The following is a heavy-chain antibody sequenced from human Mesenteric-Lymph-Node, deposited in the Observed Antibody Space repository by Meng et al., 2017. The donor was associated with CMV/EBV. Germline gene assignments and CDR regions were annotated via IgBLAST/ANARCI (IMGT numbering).Heavy chain of an antibody. Sequence: GGSLRLSCAASGFTVSSNYMSWVRQAPGKELEWVSVIYSGGSTYYADSVKGRFTISRDNSKNTLYLQMNSLRAEDTAVYYCARAPSLFGGGMDVWGQGTTVTVSS. CDR2: IYSGGST. V-gene: IGHV3-53*01. CDR1: GFTVSSNY. CDR3: ARAPSLFGGGMDV. J-gene: IGHJ6*02. D-gene: IGHD3-10*01.